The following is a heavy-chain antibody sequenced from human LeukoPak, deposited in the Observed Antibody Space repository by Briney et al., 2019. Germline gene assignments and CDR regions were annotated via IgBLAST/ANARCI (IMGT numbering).Heavy chain of an antibody. CDR1: GFTFSTFW. CDR3: ARCLNIGAASISYDV. D-gene: IGHD6-13*01. V-gene: IGHV3-74*01. CDR2: IKGDGSIV. Sequence: GGSLRLSCPASGFTFSTFWMHWVRQGPGKGLVWVSRIKGDGSIVSYADSVKGRFTISRDNAKNTLYVQMNSLRAEDTAVYYCARCLNIGAASISYDVWGQGTMVTVSS. J-gene: IGHJ3*01.